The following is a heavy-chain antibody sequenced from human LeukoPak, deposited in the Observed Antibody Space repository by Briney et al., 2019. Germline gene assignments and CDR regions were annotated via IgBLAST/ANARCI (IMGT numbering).Heavy chain of an antibody. CDR1: GGSISTYY. CDR3: ARDWYSSAWPIFDY. Sequence: PSETLSLTCTLSGGSISTYYWSWIRQPPGKGLEWIGSVSYGGNTKDNPSLKSRVTMSVDTSKNQVSLNLTSVTAADTAVYYCARDWYSSAWPIFDYWGQGTLVTVSS. J-gene: IGHJ4*02. CDR2: VSYGGNT. D-gene: IGHD3-22*01. V-gene: IGHV4-59*01.